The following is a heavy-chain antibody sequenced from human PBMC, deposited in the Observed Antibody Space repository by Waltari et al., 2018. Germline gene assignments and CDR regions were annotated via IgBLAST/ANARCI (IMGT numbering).Heavy chain of an antibody. Sequence: QVQLQESGPGLVKPSETLSLTCTVSGGSISSYYWSWTRHPPGKGLEWIGYIYTSGSTNYNPSLKSRVTISVDTSKNQFSLKLSSVTAADTAVYYCASSPNYYDSSGLQPHFDYWGQGTLVTVSS. J-gene: IGHJ4*02. CDR2: IYTSGST. CDR3: ASSPNYYDSSGLQPHFDY. D-gene: IGHD3-22*01. CDR1: GGSISSYY. V-gene: IGHV4-4*09.